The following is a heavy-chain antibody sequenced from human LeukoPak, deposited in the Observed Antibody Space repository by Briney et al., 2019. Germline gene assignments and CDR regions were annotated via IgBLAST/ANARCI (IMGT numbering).Heavy chain of an antibody. CDR3: ARDIPSRYYYDSSGYFQNPS. Sequence: PSETLSLTCTVSGYSISSGYYWGWIRQPPGKGLEWIGSIYHSGSTYYNPSLKSRVTISVDTSKNQFSLKLSSVTAADTAVYYCARDIPSRYYYDSSGYFQNPSWGQGTLVTVSS. D-gene: IGHD3-22*01. CDR2: IYHSGST. CDR1: GYSISSGYY. V-gene: IGHV4-38-2*02. J-gene: IGHJ5*02.